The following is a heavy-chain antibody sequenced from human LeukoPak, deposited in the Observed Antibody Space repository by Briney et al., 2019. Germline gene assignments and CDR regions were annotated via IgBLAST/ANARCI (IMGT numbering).Heavy chain of an antibody. V-gene: IGHV3-53*04. CDR3: ARESYGSGSYRNDY. J-gene: IGHJ4*02. CDR2: IYSGGST. D-gene: IGHD3-10*01. CDR1: GXTVSSNY. Sequence: PGGSLRLSCAASGXTVSSNYMSWVRQAPGKGLEWVSVIYSGGSTYYADSVKGRFTISRHNSKNTLYLQMNSLRAEDTAVCYCARESYGSGSYRNDYWGQGTLVTVSS.